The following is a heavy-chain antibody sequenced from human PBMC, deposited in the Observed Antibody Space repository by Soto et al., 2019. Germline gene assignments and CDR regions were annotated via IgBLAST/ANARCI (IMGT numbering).Heavy chain of an antibody. Sequence: ASVKVSCKASGYTFTDYYIHWVRQAPGQGLEWLGWINPNSGATAYARTFQGRVTLTRDTSISTAYMDPGGLNSDDTAVFYCATGPEGPLDYWGQGTLVTVSS. J-gene: IGHJ4*02. CDR3: ATGPEGPLDY. CDR2: INPNSGAT. CDR1: GYTFTDYY. D-gene: IGHD3-10*01. V-gene: IGHV1-2*02.